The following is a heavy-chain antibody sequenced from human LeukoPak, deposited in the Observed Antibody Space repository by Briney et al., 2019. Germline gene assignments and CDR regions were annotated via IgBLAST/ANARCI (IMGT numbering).Heavy chain of an antibody. CDR1: GGSISSGGYY. Sequence: PQTLSLTCTVSGGSISSGGYYWSWIRQPPGKGLEWIGYIYHSGSTYYNPSLKSRVTISVDRSKNQFSLKLSSVTAADTAVYYCARVRKLSDFDYWGQGTLVTVSS. V-gene: IGHV4-30-2*01. CDR2: IYHSGST. D-gene: IGHD1-14*01. J-gene: IGHJ4*02. CDR3: ARVRKLSDFDY.